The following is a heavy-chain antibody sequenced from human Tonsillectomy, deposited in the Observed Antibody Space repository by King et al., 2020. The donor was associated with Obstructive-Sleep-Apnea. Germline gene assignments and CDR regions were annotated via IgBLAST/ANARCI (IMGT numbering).Heavy chain of an antibody. D-gene: IGHD5-18*01. CDR1: GFTFSSYA. V-gene: IGHV3-23*04. CDR3: AKDIGIQLWLPDY. Sequence: QLVQSGGGLVQPGGSLRLSCAASGFTFSSYAMSWVRQAPGKGLEWVSAIRGSGGSTYYADSVKGRFTISRDNSKNTLYLQMNSLKAEDTAVYYGAKDIGIQLWLPDYWGQGTLVTVSS. CDR2: IRGSGGST. J-gene: IGHJ4*02.